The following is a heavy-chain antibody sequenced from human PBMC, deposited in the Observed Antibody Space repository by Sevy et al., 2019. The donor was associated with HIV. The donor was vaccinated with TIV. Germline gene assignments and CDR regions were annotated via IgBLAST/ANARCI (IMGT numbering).Heavy chain of an antibody. J-gene: IGHJ4*02. D-gene: IGHD2-2*01. CDR3: ATDIVVGRDY. Sequence: ASVKGSRKVSGYTLSKLSMHWVRQAPGKGLEWMGGFHEDGESMYAQKFQGRVTMTEDTSTDTAYMELSSLRSEDTAVYYCATDIVVGRDYWGQGTLVTVSS. V-gene: IGHV1-24*01. CDR2: FHEDGES. CDR1: GYTLSKLS.